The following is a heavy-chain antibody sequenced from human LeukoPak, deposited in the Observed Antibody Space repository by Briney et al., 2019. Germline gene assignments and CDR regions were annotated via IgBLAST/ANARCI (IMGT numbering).Heavy chain of an antibody. J-gene: IGHJ4*02. V-gene: IGHV3-48*03. CDR1: GFTFSSYE. D-gene: IGHD1-26*01. CDR3: ARDDLSGSYYDY. Sequence: GGSLRLSCAASGFTFSSYEMNWVHQAPGKGLEWVSYISSSGSTIYYADSVKGRFTISRDNAKNSLYLQMNSLRAEDTAVYYCARDDLSGSYYDYWGQGTLVTVSS. CDR2: ISSSGSTI.